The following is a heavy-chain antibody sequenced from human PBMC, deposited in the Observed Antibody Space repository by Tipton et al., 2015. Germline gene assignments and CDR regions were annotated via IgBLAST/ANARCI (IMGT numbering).Heavy chain of an antibody. CDR3: ARPGSASWSSDFDY. V-gene: IGHV3-7*01. J-gene: IGHJ4*02. CDR2: IKQDGFEK. D-gene: IGHD6-13*01. CDR1: GFIFSSYW. Sequence: SLRLSCAASGFIFSSYWMSWVRQAPGKGLEWVASIKQDGFEKYYVDSVRGRFTISRDNAKNSLYLQMNSLRAEDTAVYYCARPGSASWSSDFDYWGQGTLVTVSS.